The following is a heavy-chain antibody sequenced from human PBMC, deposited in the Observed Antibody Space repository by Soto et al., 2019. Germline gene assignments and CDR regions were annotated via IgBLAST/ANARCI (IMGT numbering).Heavy chain of an antibody. CDR3: ARLHFRVVVPAARWFDP. J-gene: IGHJ5*02. V-gene: IGHV5-51*01. D-gene: IGHD2-2*01. Sequence: PGQSQKIRGKGSGYNFTNYWIGWVRQMPGKGLEWMGIIYPGDSDTRYSPSFQGQVTISADKSISTAYLQWSSLKASDTAMYYCARLHFRVVVPAARWFDPWGQGTLVTVSS. CDR1: GYNFTNYW. CDR2: IYPGDSDT.